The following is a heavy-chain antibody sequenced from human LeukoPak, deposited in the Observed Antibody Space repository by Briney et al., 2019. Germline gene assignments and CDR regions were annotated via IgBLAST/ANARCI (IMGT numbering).Heavy chain of an antibody. CDR2: ISGSGGST. CDR1: GFTFSNYA. D-gene: IGHD3-10*01. Sequence: GGSLRLSCAASGFTFSNYAMSWVRQAPGKRLEWVSAISGSGGSTNYVDSVNGRFTISRDNSKNSLYLQMNSLRVEDTAVYYCAKVAKYYYGSETYYFFEHWGQGTPVTASS. V-gene: IGHV3-23*01. J-gene: IGHJ4*02. CDR3: AKVAKYYYGSETYYFFEH.